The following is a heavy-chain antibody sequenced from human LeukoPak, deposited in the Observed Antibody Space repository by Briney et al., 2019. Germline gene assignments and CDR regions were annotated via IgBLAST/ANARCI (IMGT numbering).Heavy chain of an antibody. V-gene: IGHV4-31*03. Sequence: SQTLSLTCTVSGGSISSGGYYWSWIRQHPGKGLEWIGYIYYSGSTYYNPSLKSRVTISVDTSKNQFSLKLSSVTAADTAVYYCARGSSTSPGFDYWGQGTLVTVSS. CDR1: GGSISSGGYY. CDR3: ARGSSTSPGFDY. J-gene: IGHJ4*02. CDR2: IYYSGST. D-gene: IGHD2-2*01.